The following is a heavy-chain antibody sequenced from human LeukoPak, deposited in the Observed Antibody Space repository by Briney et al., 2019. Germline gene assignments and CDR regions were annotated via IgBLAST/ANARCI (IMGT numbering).Heavy chain of an antibody. D-gene: IGHD5-18*01. CDR2: IYPADSDT. CDR3: ARQEPPTQLRPFDV. J-gene: IGHJ3*01. Sequence: GESLKISCKGSEYSFTSYWIAWVRQMPGKGLEWMGIIYPADSDTRYSPSFQGHVTISAGKSINTAYLQWNSLKASDTAIYYCARQEPPTQLRPFDVWGQGTMVTVSS. V-gene: IGHV5-51*01. CDR1: EYSFTSYW.